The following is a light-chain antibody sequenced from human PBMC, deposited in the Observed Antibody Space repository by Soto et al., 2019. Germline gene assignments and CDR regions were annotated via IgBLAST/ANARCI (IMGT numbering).Light chain of an antibody. CDR3: QRYGDWPLT. V-gene: IGKV3-15*01. CDR2: GAS. CDR1: HSVSSD. Sequence: ERVITQARATVSVTTGESATRSCRASHSVSSDLAWYQQKPGQAPRLLIYGASTRATDIPATFSGSGSGTEFTLTILSLQSEDFAVYYCQRYGDWPLTFGGGTKVDTK. J-gene: IGKJ4*01.